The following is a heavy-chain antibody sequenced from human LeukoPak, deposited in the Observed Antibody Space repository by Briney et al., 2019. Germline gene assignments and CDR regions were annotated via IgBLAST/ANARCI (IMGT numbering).Heavy chain of an antibody. CDR2: INWNGGST. CDR3: ARRYCSSTSCYTDDAFDI. J-gene: IGHJ3*02. V-gene: IGHV3-20*01. CDR1: GFTFDDYG. Sequence: GGSLRLSCAASGFTFDDYGMSWVRQAPGKGLEWVSGINWNGGSTGYADSVKGRFTISRDNAKNSLYLQMNSLRAEDTALYHCARRYCSSTSCYTDDAFDIWAKGQWSPSLQ. D-gene: IGHD2-2*02.